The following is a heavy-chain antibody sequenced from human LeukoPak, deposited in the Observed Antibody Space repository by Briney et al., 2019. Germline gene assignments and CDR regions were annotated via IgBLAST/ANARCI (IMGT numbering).Heavy chain of an antibody. CDR1: GFTYSSHA. CDR2: ISGSGGST. CDR3: AKDYLGYGDYGWDY. Sequence: GGSLRLSCAASGFTYSSHAMSCVRQAPGRGLEWVSAISGSGGSTYYADSVKGRFTVSRDNSKNTLYLQMNSLRAEDTAVYYCAKDYLGYGDYGWDYWGQGTLVTVSS. V-gene: IGHV3-23*01. J-gene: IGHJ4*02. D-gene: IGHD4-17*01.